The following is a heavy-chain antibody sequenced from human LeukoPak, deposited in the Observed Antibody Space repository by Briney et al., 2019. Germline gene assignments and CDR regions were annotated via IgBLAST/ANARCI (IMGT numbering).Heavy chain of an antibody. D-gene: IGHD3-10*01. CDR2: LSCDSGSI. CDR1: GFSFDDYA. V-gene: IGHV3-9*03. J-gene: IGHJ3*02. CDR3: AKDPMVRGVIPGDAFDI. Sequence: GRSLRLSCAASGFSFDDYAMHWVRQAPGKGLKWVSGLSCDSGSIGYADSAKGRFTISRDNAKNSLYLQMNSLRAEDMALYYCAKDPMVRGVIPGDAFDIWGQGTMVTVSS.